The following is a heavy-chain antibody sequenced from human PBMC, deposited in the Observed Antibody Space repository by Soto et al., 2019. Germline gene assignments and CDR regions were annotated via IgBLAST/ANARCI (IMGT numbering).Heavy chain of an antibody. V-gene: IGHV4-4*02. CDR2: IYHSGST. Sequence: LSLTCAVSGGSISSSNWWSWVRQPPGKGLEWIGEIYHSGSTNYNPSLKSRVTISVDKSKNQFSLKLSSVTAADTAVYYCARGNEKGYCSGGSCYSYWFDPWGQGTLVTVS. J-gene: IGHJ5*02. D-gene: IGHD2-15*01. CDR1: GGSISSSNW. CDR3: ARGNEKGYCSGGSCYSYWFDP.